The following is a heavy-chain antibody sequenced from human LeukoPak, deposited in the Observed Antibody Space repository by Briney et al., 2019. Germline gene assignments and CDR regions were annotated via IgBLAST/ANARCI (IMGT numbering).Heavy chain of an antibody. D-gene: IGHD3-3*01. CDR1: GFSFSNYG. J-gene: IGHJ4*02. CDR2: IWYDGSNK. Sequence: GGSLRLSCAASGFSFSNYGMHWVRQAPGKGLEWVAVIWYDGSNKYYADSVKGRFTISRDNAKNTLYLQMNSLRAEDTAVYYCARDSRVVNEPGGAFDYWGQGTLVTVSS. V-gene: IGHV3-33*01. CDR3: ARDSRVVNEPGGAFDY.